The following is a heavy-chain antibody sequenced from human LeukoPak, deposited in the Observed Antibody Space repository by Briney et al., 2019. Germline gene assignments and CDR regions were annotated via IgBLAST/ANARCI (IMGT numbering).Heavy chain of an antibody. Sequence: GGSLSLSCAAWGFTFSSYSMNWVRQAPGKGLEWVSSISSSSSYIYYADSVKGRFTISRDNAKNSLYLQMNSLRAEDTAVYYCAELGITMIGGVWGKGTTVTISS. J-gene: IGHJ6*03. CDR1: GFTFSSYS. CDR3: AELGITMIGGV. CDR2: ISSSSSYI. D-gene: IGHD3-10*02. V-gene: IGHV3-21*01.